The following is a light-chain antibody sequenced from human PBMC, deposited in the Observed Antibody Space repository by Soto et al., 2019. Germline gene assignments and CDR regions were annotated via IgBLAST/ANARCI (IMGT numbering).Light chain of an antibody. CDR2: DAS. CDR3: QQYDNWPPLT. CDR1: QSVSSN. Sequence: EIVMTQSPATLSVSPGERATPSCRASQSVSSNLAWYQQKPGQAPRLLIYDASARATGIPARFSGSGSGTEFTLTISSLQSEDFAVYYCQQYDNWPPLTFGGGTKVEIK. J-gene: IGKJ4*01. V-gene: IGKV3-15*01.